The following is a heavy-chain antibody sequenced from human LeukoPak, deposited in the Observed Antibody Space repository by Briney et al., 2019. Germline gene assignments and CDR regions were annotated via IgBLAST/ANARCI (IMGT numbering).Heavy chain of an antibody. CDR2: LHHTGST. CDR3: ARGVTTHYSLFESDGLFVGPLDS. J-gene: IGHJ4*02. CDR1: GGSISRHH. D-gene: IGHD4-17*01. V-gene: IGHV4-59*11. Sequence: SETLSLTCSVSGGSISRHHWNWIRRAPGKGLEWVGFLHHTGSTDYNPSLKNRVTISGDTSKNQVSLILISVPAADTAVYYCARGVTTHYSLFESDGLFVGPLDSWGQGTLVTVSS.